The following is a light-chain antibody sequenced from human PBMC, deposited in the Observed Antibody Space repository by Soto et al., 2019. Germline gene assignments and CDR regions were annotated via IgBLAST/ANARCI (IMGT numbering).Light chain of an antibody. V-gene: IGKV1-5*01. CDR1: QSISSW. CDR3: QQYNSYWWT. Sequence: DIQMTQSPSTLSASVGDRVTIACRASQSISSWLAWYQQKPGEAPKLLIYDASSLESGVPSRFSGSGSGTEFTLTISSLQPDDFATYYCQQYNSYWWTFGEGTKV. J-gene: IGKJ1*01. CDR2: DAS.